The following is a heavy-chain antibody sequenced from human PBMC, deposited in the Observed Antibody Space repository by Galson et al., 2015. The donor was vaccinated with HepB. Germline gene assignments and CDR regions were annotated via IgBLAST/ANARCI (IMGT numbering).Heavy chain of an antibody. D-gene: IGHD5-24*01. CDR1: GFTFSSYS. Sequence: SLRLSCAASGFTFSSYSMNWVRQAPGKGLEWVASISSSSGYIYYADSVKGRFTISRDNAKNSLYLQMNSQSAEDTAVDYCASDRMASVHGESCARDNWGQGTMVTVSS. J-gene: IGHJ3*02. CDR3: ASDRMASVHGESCARDN. V-gene: IGHV3-21*01. CDR2: ISSSSGYI.